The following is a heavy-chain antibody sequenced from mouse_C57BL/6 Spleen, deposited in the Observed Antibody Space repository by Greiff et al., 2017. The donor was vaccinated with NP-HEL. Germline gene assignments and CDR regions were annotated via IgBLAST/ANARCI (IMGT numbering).Heavy chain of an antibody. CDR1: GYTFTSYW. D-gene: IGHD1-1*01. V-gene: IGHV1-52*01. Sequence: VQLQQSGAELVRPGSSVKLSCKASGYTFTSYWMHWVKQRPIQGFEWIGNIDPSDSETHYNQKFKDKATLTVDKSPSTAYMQLSSLTSEDSAVYYCASRGDYGSSAWFAYWGQGTLVTVSA. CDR3: ASRGDYGSSAWFAY. CDR2: IDPSDSET. J-gene: IGHJ3*01.